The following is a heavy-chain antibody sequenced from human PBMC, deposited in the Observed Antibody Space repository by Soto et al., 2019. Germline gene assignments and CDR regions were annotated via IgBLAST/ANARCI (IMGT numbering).Heavy chain of an antibody. CDR3: ASSRGRGGYDY. J-gene: IGHJ4*02. CDR1: GFTFSDYW. D-gene: IGHD3-10*01. CDR2: IKTDGSEK. V-gene: IGHV3-7*05. Sequence: EVQLVESGGGLVQPGGSLRLSCAASGFTFSDYWMSWVRQAPGKGLECVANIKTDGSEKYYVDPVKGRFTISRDNAMNSQYLQMNNLRAEDTAVYYCASSRGRGGYDYWGQGTLVAVSS.